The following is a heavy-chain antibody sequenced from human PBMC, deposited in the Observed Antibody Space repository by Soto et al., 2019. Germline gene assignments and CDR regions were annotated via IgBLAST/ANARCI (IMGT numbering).Heavy chain of an antibody. CDR3: TKMGAAGGDYADY. Sequence: EVQLLVSGGGLAQPGGSLRLSCAASGFTFSKYAMTWVRQAPGKGLECVSGVSGSGDSTHYADSVKGRFTISRDNSKNTLYLQMNSLRAEDTAVYYCTKMGAAGGDYADYWGQGTLVTVSS. CDR1: GFTFSKYA. D-gene: IGHD3-16*01. J-gene: IGHJ4*02. CDR2: VSGSGDST. V-gene: IGHV3-23*01.